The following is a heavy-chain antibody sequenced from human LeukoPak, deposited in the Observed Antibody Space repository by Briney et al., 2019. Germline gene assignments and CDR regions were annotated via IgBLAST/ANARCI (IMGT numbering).Heavy chain of an antibody. Sequence: HPGGSLRLSCAASGFTFGDYVMSWVRQAPGKGLEWVGFIRSEAYGGTAEYAASMKGRFSISRDDSKNIAYLQMHSLQTEDTAAYYCTKKGLPGYSSGWYYFDYWGQGTLVTVSS. CDR3: TKKGLPGYSSGWYYFDY. J-gene: IGHJ4*02. CDR1: GFTFGDYV. V-gene: IGHV3-49*04. CDR2: IRSEAYGGTA. D-gene: IGHD6-19*01.